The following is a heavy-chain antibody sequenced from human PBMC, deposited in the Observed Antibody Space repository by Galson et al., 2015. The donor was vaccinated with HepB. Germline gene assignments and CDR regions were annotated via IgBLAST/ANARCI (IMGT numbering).Heavy chain of an antibody. V-gene: IGHV3-7*01. D-gene: IGHD3-3*01. CDR3: ARDFTIFGVVVY. CDR1: GFTFSRYG. CDR2: IKQDGSEK. Sequence: SLRLSCAASGFTFSRYGMDWVRQAPGKGLEWVANIKQDGSEKYYVDSVKGRFTISRDNAKNSLYLQMNSLRAEDTAVYYCARDFTIFGVVVYWGQGTLVTVSS. J-gene: IGHJ4*02.